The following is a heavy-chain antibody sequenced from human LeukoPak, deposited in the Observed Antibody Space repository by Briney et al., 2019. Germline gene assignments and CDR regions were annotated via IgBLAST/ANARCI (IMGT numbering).Heavy chain of an antibody. Sequence: SVKVSCKASGGTFSSYAISWVRQAPGQGLEWMGRIIPIFGIANYAQKFQGRVTITADNSTSTAYMELSSLRSEDTAVYYCARDKDDYSNYGPPSGMDVWGQGTTVTVSS. CDR3: ARDKDDYSNYGPPSGMDV. V-gene: IGHV1-69*04. CDR1: GGTFSSYA. CDR2: IIPIFGIA. J-gene: IGHJ6*02. D-gene: IGHD4-11*01.